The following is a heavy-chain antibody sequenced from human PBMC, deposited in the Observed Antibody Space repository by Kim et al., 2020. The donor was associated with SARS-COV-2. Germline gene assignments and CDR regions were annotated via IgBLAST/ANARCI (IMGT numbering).Heavy chain of an antibody. V-gene: IGHV3-7*01. Sequence: GGSLRLSCAASGFIFSRYWMSWVRQAPGKGLEWVAIIKQDASEKYYEDSVKGRFTISRDNAKNSLYLQMNNLRAEDTAVYYCARGWYYSGSGSSPSDYWGQGTLVTVSS. CDR3: ARGWYYSGSGSSPSDY. D-gene: IGHD3-10*01. J-gene: IGHJ4*02. CDR2: IKQDASEK. CDR1: GFIFSRYW.